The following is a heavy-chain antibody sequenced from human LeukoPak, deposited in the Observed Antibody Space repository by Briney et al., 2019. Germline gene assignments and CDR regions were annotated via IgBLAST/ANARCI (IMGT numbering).Heavy chain of an antibody. Sequence: ASVKVSCKVSGYTLTELSMHWVRQAPGKGLEWMGWINTNTGTPTYAQGFTGRFVFSLDSSVSTAYLRISSLKAEDIAVYYCVRQYSGYESLYFDSWGQGTLVTVSS. CDR3: VRQYSGYESLYFDS. V-gene: IGHV7-4-1*02. CDR2: INTNTGTP. J-gene: IGHJ4*02. D-gene: IGHD5-12*01. CDR1: GYTLTELS.